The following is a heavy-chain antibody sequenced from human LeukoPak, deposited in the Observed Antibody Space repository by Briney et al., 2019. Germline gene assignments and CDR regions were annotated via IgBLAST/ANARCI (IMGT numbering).Heavy chain of an antibody. CDR3: ARSAYYYDSSGYYGMDV. V-gene: IGHV5-51*01. J-gene: IGHJ6*02. D-gene: IGHD3-22*01. CDR2: IYPGDSDT. CDR1: GYSFTSYW. Sequence: GESLKISCNGSGYSFTSYWIGWVRQMPGKGLEWMGIIYPGDSDTRYSPSFQGQVTISADKSISTAYLQWSSLKASDTAMYYCARSAYYYDSSGYYGMDVWGQGTTVTVSS.